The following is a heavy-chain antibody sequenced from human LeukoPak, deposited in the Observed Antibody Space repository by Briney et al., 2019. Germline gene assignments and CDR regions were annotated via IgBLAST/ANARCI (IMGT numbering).Heavy chain of an antibody. J-gene: IGHJ4*01. Sequence: ASVKVSCTASGYTFRTYDVAWVRQAPGQGLEWMGWMNPNSGNTGYAQKFKGRVTMTSDASIGSAYMELSSLRSEDTAVYFCARAVRIQLLLEYWGHGTLITVSS. CDR1: GYTFRTYD. CDR2: MNPNSGNT. CDR3: ARAVRIQLLLEY. D-gene: IGHD2-2*01. V-gene: IGHV1-8*01.